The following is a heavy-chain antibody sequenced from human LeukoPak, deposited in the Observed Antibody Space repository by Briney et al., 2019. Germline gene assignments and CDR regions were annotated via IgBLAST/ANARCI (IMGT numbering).Heavy chain of an antibody. J-gene: IGHJ4*02. CDR1: GGSISSSSYY. D-gene: IGHD2-8*01. CDR3: ARRSCPKGVCYHFDY. V-gene: IGHV4-39*07. CDR2: IYYSGST. Sequence: SETLSLTCTVSGGSISSSSYYWGWIRQPPGKGLEWIGSIYYSGSTSYNPSLKSRVTISVDTSKNQFSLKLSSVTAADTAVYYCARRSCPKGVCYHFDYWSQGTL.